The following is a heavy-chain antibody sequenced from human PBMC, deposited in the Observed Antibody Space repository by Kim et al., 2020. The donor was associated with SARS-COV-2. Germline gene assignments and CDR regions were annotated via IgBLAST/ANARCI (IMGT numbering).Heavy chain of an antibody. V-gene: IGHV3-23*01. CDR2: ITASGATT. Sequence: GGSLRLSCTASGFTFSNYAMSWVRQAPGKGLEWVSSITASGATTYCADSVRGRFAISRDNSTNTLYLQMYSLRAEDTAVYYCATGLTTSGYYYAGDYWC. J-gene: IGHJ4*01. D-gene: IGHD3-22*01. CDR3: ATGLTTSGYYYAGDY. CDR1: GFTFSNYA.